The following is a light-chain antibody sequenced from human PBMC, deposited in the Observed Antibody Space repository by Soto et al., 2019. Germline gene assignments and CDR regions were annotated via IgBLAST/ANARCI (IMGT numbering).Light chain of an antibody. CDR3: QQGNSFPLT. Sequence: AIQMKKSTSSLSAAVGDICTSTSAAGQGIRNDLGWDQQKAGKAPKHLSFVVSSLQSGVPSRVSGXGSGTDFTLTISRLQPEDLAINYCQQGNSFPLTFGGGTKGDIK. CDR2: VVS. J-gene: IGKJ4*01. V-gene: IGKV1-6*01. CDR1: QGIRND.